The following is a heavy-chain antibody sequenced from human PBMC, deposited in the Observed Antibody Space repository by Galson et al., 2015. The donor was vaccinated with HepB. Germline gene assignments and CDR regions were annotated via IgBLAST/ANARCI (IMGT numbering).Heavy chain of an antibody. D-gene: IGHD7-27*01. J-gene: IGHJ4*02. Sequence: SVKVSCKASGGTFSSYAISWVRQAPGQGLEWMGGIIPIFGTGNYAQRFQGRVTITADESTNTAYMELNTLRSEDTAVYYCAATHNWGKDYWGQGTLVIVSS. V-gene: IGHV1-69*13. CDR1: GGTFSSYA. CDR2: IIPIFGTG. CDR3: AATHNWGKDY.